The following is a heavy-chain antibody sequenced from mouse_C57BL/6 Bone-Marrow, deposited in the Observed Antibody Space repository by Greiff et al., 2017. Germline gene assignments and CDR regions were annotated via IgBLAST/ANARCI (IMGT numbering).Heavy chain of an antibody. CDR2: IYPRSGNT. CDR1: GYTFTSYG. V-gene: IGHV1-81*01. Sequence: VQLQQSGAELARPGASVKLSCKASGYTFTSYGISWVKQRTGQGLEWIGEIYPRSGNTYYNEKFKGKATLTADKSSSTAYMELRSLTSEDSAVYFWARRVWYFDVWGTGTTVTVSS. J-gene: IGHJ1*03. CDR3: ARRVWYFDV.